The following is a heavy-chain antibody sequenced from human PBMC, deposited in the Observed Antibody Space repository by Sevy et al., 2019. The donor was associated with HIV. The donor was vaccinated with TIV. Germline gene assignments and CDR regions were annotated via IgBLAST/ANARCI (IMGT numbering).Heavy chain of an antibody. V-gene: IGHV3-23*01. J-gene: IGHJ4*02. Sequence: GGSLRLSCAASGFSFSSYAMSWVRQAPGKGLEWISGISGSGGSTYYADSVKGHFTISRDNSKNTLYLQMNSLRAEDTALYYCAKDIDSSGYYYFDYWGQGTLVTVSS. CDR3: AKDIDSSGYYYFDY. D-gene: IGHD6-19*01. CDR1: GFSFSSYA. CDR2: ISGSGGST.